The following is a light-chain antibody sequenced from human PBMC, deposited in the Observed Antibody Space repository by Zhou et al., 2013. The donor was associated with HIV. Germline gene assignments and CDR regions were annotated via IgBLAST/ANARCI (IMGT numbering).Light chain of an antibody. Sequence: DIQMTQSPSSLSASVGDRVTITCRASQAIYNYLAWYQQKPGKVPKLLIHLASTLLSGVPSRFSGSVSGTDFTLTISSLQPEDIAVYYCQKYDSAPRSFGPGTKVD. J-gene: IGKJ3*01. V-gene: IGKV1-27*01. CDR2: LAS. CDR1: QAIYNY. CDR3: QKYDSAPRS.